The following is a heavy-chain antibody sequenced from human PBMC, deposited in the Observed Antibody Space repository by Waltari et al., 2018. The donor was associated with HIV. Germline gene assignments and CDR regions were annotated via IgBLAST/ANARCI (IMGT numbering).Heavy chain of an antibody. CDR2: IHHSGSY. D-gene: IGHD3-22*01. V-gene: IGHV4-38-2*01. Sequence: QVQLQESGPGLVKPSETLSLTCGVSGYSINRGYYWGWIRQPPGKGVEWIGTIHHSGSYYYNPSLQSRVTISVDTSNNRFSLKLRSVTAADTAVYYCARNTYYEKSGYDYWGQGNLVTVSS. CDR3: ARNTYYEKSGYDY. J-gene: IGHJ4*02. CDR1: GYSINRGYY.